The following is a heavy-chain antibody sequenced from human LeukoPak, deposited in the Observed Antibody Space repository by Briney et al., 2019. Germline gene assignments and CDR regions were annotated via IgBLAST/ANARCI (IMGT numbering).Heavy chain of an antibody. CDR1: GGSIYSYY. V-gene: IGHV4-59*01. CDR2: IYYTGST. CDR3: ARSYDSSGYYFYGMDV. D-gene: IGHD3-22*01. J-gene: IGHJ6*02. Sequence: PSETLSLTCSVSGGSIYSYYGGWIRQPPGKGLEWIGYIYYTGSTNSNPSLKSRVTISIDTSKNQFSLKLSSVTAADTAVYYCARSYDSSGYYFYGMDVWGQGTTVTVSS.